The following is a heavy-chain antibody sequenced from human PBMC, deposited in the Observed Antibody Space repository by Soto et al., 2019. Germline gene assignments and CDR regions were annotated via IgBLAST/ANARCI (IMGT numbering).Heavy chain of an antibody. CDR1: GFTFSSYA. J-gene: IGHJ4*02. CDR3: ARDRRRWLQSEGDY. Sequence: QVQLVESGGGVVQPGRSLRLSCAASGFTFSSYAMHWVRQAPGKGLEWVAVISYDGSNKYYADSVKGRFTISRDNSKNTLYLQMNSLRAEDTAVYYCARDRRRWLQSEGDYWGQGTLVTVSS. CDR2: ISYDGSNK. D-gene: IGHD5-12*01. V-gene: IGHV3-30-3*01.